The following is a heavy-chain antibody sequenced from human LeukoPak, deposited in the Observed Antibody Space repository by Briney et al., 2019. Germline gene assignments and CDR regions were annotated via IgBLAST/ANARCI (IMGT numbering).Heavy chain of an antibody. J-gene: IGHJ3*02. Sequence: SQTLSLTCTVSGGSISSGDYYWSWIRQPPGKGLEWIGYIYYSGSTNYNPSLKSRVTVSVDTSKNQCSLKLSSVTTADTAVYYCTRSTNLEAFDIWGQGTMVTVSS. D-gene: IGHD2-8*01. CDR1: GGSISSGDYY. CDR3: TRSTNLEAFDI. CDR2: IYYSGST. V-gene: IGHV4-61*08.